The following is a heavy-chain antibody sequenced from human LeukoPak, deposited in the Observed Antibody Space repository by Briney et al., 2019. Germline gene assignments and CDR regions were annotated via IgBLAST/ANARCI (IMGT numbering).Heavy chain of an antibody. Sequence: SETLSLTCTVSGGSISSSSYYWGWIRQPPGKGLEWIGSIYYSGSTYYNPSLKSRVTISVDTSKNQFSLKLSSVTAADTAVYYCATIESIAAAATVDYWGQGTLVTVSS. V-gene: IGHV4-39*01. CDR1: GGSISSSSYY. CDR3: ATIESIAAAATVDY. CDR2: IYYSGST. D-gene: IGHD6-13*01. J-gene: IGHJ4*02.